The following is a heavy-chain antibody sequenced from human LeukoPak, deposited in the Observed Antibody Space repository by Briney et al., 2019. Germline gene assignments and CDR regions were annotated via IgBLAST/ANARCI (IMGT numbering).Heavy chain of an antibody. D-gene: IGHD3-10*01. CDR2: IWYDGSNK. V-gene: IGHV3-33*01. CDR1: GFTFSSYG. J-gene: IGHJ6*03. Sequence: GRSLRLSCAASGFTFSSYGMHWVRQVPGKGLEWVAVIWYDGSNKYYADSVKGRFTISRDNSKNTLYLQMNSLRAEDTAVYYCARDYYGSGSYYYYYYYMDVWGKGTTVTVSS. CDR3: ARDYYGSGSYYYYYYYMDV.